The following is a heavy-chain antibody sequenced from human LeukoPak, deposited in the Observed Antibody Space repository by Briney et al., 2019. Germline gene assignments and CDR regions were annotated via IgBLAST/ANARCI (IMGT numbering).Heavy chain of an antibody. Sequence: SESLSLTCPDSGCSVPSFYLRWIRQPPRKERAWVGYIYYSASTNYNPSLKSRVTISLDTSENQFSLELTSVTAADTTVYYCARHGLQWFGENDYFDHWGQGTLVTVSS. CDR1: GCSVPSFY. CDR2: IYYSAST. CDR3: ARHGLQWFGENDYFDH. J-gene: IGHJ4*02. V-gene: IGHV4-59*08. D-gene: IGHD3-10*01.